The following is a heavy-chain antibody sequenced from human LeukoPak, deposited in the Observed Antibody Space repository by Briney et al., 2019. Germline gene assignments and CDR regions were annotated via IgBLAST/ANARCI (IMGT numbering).Heavy chain of an antibody. CDR3: ARDREGYYDILTGYYGVGAFDI. CDR2: INPNSGGT. V-gene: IGHV1-2*02. D-gene: IGHD3-9*01. CDR1: GFTFGTYY. Sequence: GASVKVSCKASGFTFGTYYMQWVRQAPGQGLEWMGWINPNSGGTNYAQKFQGRVTMTRDTSISTAYMELSRLRSDDTAVYYCARDREGYYDILTGYYGVGAFDIWGQGTMVTVSS. J-gene: IGHJ3*02.